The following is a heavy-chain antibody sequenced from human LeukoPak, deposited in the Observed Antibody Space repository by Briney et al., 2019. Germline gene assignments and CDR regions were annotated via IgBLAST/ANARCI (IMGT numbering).Heavy chain of an antibody. J-gene: IGHJ5*02. D-gene: IGHD3-22*01. V-gene: IGHV1-69*05. CDR1: GGTFSSYA. CDR3: ARARSPSSGYLLRDHNWFDP. Sequence: SVKVSCKASGGTFSSYAISWVRQAPGQGLEWMGGIIPIFGTANYAQKVQGRVTLTTDESTTTAYMELSSLRSEDTAVYYCARARSPSSGYLLRDHNWFDPWGQGTLVTVSS. CDR2: IIPIFGTA.